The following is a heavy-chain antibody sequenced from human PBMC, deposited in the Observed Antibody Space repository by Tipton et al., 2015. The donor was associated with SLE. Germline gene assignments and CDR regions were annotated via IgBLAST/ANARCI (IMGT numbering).Heavy chain of an antibody. D-gene: IGHD1-26*01. CDR3: ASGNYYGDY. Sequence: QLVQSGGGLVKPGGSLRLSCAASGFTFSSYGMHWVRQAPGKGLEWVAVIWYDGSNKYCADSVKGRFTISRDDSKNTLYLQMNSLRPEDTAVYFCASGNYYGDYWGQGTLVTVSS. CDR1: GFTFSSYG. CDR2: IWYDGSNK. J-gene: IGHJ4*02. V-gene: IGHV3-33*08.